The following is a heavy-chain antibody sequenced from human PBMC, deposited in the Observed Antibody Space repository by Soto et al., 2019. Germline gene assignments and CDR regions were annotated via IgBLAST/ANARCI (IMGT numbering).Heavy chain of an antibody. D-gene: IGHD3-10*02. Sequence: EVQLLESGGGVVQPGGSLRVSCAASGFPFSDYAMSWVRQAPGKGLEWVSIITATDGSTYYADSVKGRFTISRDDAKNTLHLQMNSLRVEDTAVYYCVKGLYVWGVTGDYWGQGTLVTVSS. CDR2: ITATDGST. J-gene: IGHJ4*02. V-gene: IGHV3-23*01. CDR3: VKGLYVWGVTGDY. CDR1: GFPFSDYA.